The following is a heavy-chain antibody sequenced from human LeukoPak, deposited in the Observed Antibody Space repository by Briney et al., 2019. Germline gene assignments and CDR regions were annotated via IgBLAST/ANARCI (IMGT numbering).Heavy chain of an antibody. CDR3: ARHYYSDPFDY. CDR2: IDYSGST. Sequence: KPSETLSLTCTVSGAFISSYYWSWIRQPPGKGLEWIGYIDYSGSTNYNPSLKSRVSISVDTSKNQFSLKLSSVTAADTAVYYCARHYYSDPFDYWGQGTLVTVSS. CDR1: GAFISSYY. V-gene: IGHV4-59*01. D-gene: IGHD4-17*01. J-gene: IGHJ4*02.